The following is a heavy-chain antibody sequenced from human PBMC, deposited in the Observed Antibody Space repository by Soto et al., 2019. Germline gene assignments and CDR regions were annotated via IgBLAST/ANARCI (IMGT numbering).Heavy chain of an antibody. CDR3: ARRVTSSTSWDY. J-gene: IGHJ4*02. CDR2: IHGGDSNT. D-gene: IGHD6-13*01. CDR1: GYMFTNYW. Sequence: PGESLKISCKGSGYMFTNYWIGWVRQMPGKGLEWMGIIHGGDSNTRYSPSFDGQVTISTDKSINTAYLQWSSLKASDTAMYYCARRVTSSTSWDYWGQGTLVTVSS. V-gene: IGHV5-51*01.